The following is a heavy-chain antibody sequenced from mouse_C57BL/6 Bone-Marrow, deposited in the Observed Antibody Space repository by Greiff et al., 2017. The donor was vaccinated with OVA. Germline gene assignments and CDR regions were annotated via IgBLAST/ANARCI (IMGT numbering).Heavy chain of an antibody. CDR1: GYTFTSYG. V-gene: IGHV1-81*01. J-gene: IGHJ2*01. CDR3: ARERITTVVASYYFDY. CDR2: IYPRSGNT. Sequence: QVQLKQSGAELARPGASVKLSCKASGYTFTSYGISWVKQRTGQGLEWIGEIYPRSGNTYYNEKFKGKATLTADKSSSTAYMELRSLTSEDSAVYFCARERITTVVASYYFDYWGQGTTLTVSS. D-gene: IGHD1-1*01.